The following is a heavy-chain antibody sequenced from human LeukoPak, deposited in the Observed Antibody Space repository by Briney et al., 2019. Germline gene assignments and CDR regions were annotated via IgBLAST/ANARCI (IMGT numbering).Heavy chain of an antibody. V-gene: IGHV4-39*01. J-gene: IGHJ5*02. CDR2: IYYSGST. CDR3: ARQHPWFDP. CDR1: GGSISSSSHY. Sequence: SETLSLTCTVSGGSISSSSHYWGWIRQPPGKGLEWIGSIYYSGSTYYNPSLKSRVTISEHTSKNQFSLKLNSVTAADTAVYYCARQHPWFDPWGQGTLVTVSS.